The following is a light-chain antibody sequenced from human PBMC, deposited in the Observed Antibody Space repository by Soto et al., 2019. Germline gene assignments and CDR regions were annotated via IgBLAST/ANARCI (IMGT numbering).Light chain of an antibody. V-gene: IGLV2-14*01. CDR3: SSYKSDSSYV. J-gene: IGLJ1*01. CDR2: AVS. Sequence: QSALTQPPSASGSPGQSVAISCTGTSSDVGLYDYVSWYQQHPGKAPQLMIYAVSNRPSGVSNRFSASKSGNTASPFISRLQPEEEAAHYCSSYKSDSSYVFGSGTKVTVL. CDR1: SSDVGLYDY.